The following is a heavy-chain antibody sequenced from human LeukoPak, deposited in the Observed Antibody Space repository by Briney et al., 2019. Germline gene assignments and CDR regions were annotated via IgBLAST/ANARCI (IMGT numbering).Heavy chain of an antibody. Sequence: QPGGSLRLSCAASGFTFSSYAMSWVRQAPGKGLEWVSAISGSGGSTYYADSVKGRFTISRDNSKNTLYPQMNSLRAEDTAVYYCARGGAAGTPGYNWFDPWGQGTLVTVSS. V-gene: IGHV3-23*01. D-gene: IGHD1/OR15-1a*01. CDR3: ARGGAAGTPGYNWFDP. CDR1: GFTFSSYA. CDR2: ISGSGGST. J-gene: IGHJ5*02.